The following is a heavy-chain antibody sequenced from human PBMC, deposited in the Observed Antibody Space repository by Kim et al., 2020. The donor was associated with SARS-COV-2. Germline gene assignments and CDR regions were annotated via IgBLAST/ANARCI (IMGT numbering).Heavy chain of an antibody. Sequence: SETLSLTCAVSGGSIISTNWWTWVRQPPGKGLEWIGEIYHSGGTNYNPSLKSRFTISVDKSKNQFFLNLSSVTAADTAIYYCARVVRGGVFDIWGQGTVVTVSS. CDR2: IYHSGGT. D-gene: IGHD3-10*01. V-gene: IGHV4-4*02. CDR3: ARVVRGGVFDI. CDR1: GGSIISTNW. J-gene: IGHJ3*02.